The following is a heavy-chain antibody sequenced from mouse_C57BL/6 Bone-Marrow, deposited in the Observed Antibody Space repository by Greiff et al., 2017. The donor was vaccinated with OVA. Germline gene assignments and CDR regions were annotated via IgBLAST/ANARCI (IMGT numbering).Heavy chain of an antibody. V-gene: IGHV1-69*01. J-gene: IGHJ4*01. CDR3: AIKPHYYAMDY. CDR2: IDPSDSYT. CDR1: GYTFTSYW. Sequence: QVQLQQPGAELVLPGASVTLSCKASGYTFTSYWMHWVQQTPGPGLEWLGEIDPSDSYTNYNQKFKGKSTLTVDKSSSTVYIQLSSLTSEDSAVYYCAIKPHYYAMDYWGQGTSVTVSS.